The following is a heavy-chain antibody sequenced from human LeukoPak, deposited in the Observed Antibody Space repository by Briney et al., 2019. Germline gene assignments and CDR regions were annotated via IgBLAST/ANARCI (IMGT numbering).Heavy chain of an antibody. J-gene: IGHJ4*02. CDR3: ARDRDGYCPNGVCYFDY. CDR2: INPNSGVT. D-gene: IGHD2-8*01. Sequence: ASVRVSCKASVYTFTGYYMHWVRQAAGQGLEWMGWINPNSGVTNYAHRFQGRVTMTRDTSISTAYMDLSRLRYDDTAVYYCARDRDGYCPNGVCYFDYWGQGTLVTVSS. V-gene: IGHV1-2*07. CDR1: VYTFTGYY.